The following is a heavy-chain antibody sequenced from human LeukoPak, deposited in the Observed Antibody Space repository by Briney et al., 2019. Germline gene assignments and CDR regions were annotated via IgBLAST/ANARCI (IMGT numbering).Heavy chain of an antibody. CDR3: ARETYYCFWSGYFGPGDYYYGMDV. CDR2: ISFAVGNT. D-gene: IGHD3-3*01. Sequence: GGSLRLSCAHSGFTFSGYAMHAVRHTPGEGLGRVSVISFAVGNTYYAHSVKGGFPISRDNSKNTLYLQMNSLRAKDRAVYYCARETYYCFWSGYFGPGDYYYGMDVWGRGGTVTVSS. V-gene: IGHV3-30-3*01. J-gene: IGHJ6*02. CDR1: GFTFSGYA.